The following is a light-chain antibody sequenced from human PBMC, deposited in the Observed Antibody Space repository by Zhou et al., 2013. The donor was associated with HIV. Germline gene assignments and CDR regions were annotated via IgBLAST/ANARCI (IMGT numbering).Light chain of an antibody. J-gene: IGKJ2*02. CDR3: QERGT. CDR1: QSIDNY. V-gene: IGKV1-39*01. Sequence: DIRMTQSPSSLSASVGDRVTISCRASQSIDNYLNWYQQRPGKAPELLIYSASSLQSGVPSRFSGSGYGTDFTLSISGLQPEDFATYYCQERGTFGQGTKVEI. CDR2: SAS.